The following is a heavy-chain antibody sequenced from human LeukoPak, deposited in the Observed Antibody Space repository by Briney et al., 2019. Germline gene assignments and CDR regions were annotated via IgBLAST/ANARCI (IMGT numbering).Heavy chain of an antibody. Sequence: GGSLRLSCAASGFAFSNYWMTWVRQAPGKGLEWVAHINQDGSEEHYMDSAKARFTISRDNAKNSLSLQMNSLRAEDTAVYYCVRDGGVSGYDLLDYWGQGTLVTVSS. D-gene: IGHD5-12*01. CDR1: GFAFSNYW. CDR2: INQDGSEE. J-gene: IGHJ4*02. V-gene: IGHV3-7*01. CDR3: VRDGGVSGYDLLDY.